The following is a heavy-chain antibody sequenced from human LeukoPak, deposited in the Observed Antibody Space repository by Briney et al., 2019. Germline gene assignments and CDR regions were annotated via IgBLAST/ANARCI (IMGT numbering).Heavy chain of an antibody. CDR1: GFTFRDYG. D-gene: IGHD6-6*01. Sequence: GGSLRLSCAASGFTFRDYGMAWVRQAPGEGLEWVSTISGDGRNTHYADSVRGRFAISRDNSKNTFYLEMNNPTTGDTAVYFCTKDAPPRVAPPTMFDSWGQGTQVTVSS. CDR2: ISGDGRNT. J-gene: IGHJ4*02. V-gene: IGHV3-23*01. CDR3: TKDAPPRVAPPTMFDS.